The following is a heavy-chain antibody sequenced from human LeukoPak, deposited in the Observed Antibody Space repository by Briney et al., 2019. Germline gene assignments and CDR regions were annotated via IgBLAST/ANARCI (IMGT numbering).Heavy chain of an antibody. D-gene: IGHD2-2*01. CDR2: ISGSGGST. J-gene: IGHJ6*02. V-gene: IGHV3-23*01. CDR3: ARDREVSYCSSTSCYSYYYYGMDV. Sequence: GGSLRLSCAASGLTFSSYAMSWVRQAPGKGLEWVSAISGSGGSTYYADSVKGRFTISRDNSKNTLYLQMNSLRAEDTAVYYCARDREVSYCSSTSCYSYYYYGMDVWGQGTTVTVSS. CDR1: GLTFSSYA.